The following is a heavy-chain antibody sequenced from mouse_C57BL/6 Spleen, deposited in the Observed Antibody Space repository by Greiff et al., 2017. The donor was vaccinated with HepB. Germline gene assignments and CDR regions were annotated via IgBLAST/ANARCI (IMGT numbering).Heavy chain of an antibody. Sequence: EVKLMESGGGLVKPGGSLKLSCAASGFTFSDYGMHWVRQAPEKGLEWVAYISSGSSTIYYADTVKGRFTISRDNAKNTLFLQMTSLRSEDTAMYYCAREVTLGYFDVWGTGTTVTVSS. J-gene: IGHJ1*03. CDR2: ISSGSSTI. V-gene: IGHV5-17*01. CDR3: AREVTLGYFDV. D-gene: IGHD2-12*01. CDR1: GFTFSDYG.